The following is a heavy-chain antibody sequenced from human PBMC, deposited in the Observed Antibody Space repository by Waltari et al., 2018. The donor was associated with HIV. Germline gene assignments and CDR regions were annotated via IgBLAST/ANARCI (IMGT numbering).Heavy chain of an antibody. CDR3: VRAQGGRGFCGFTGCYGGSGWDS. Sequence: DVQLLGSGGVPVKLGGSLNLSCEASGFIGGHHCHWARPGLGKGLEWVSSIFRYIPYPYYADSVRGRLTISRYDAKNSLVLQMTSLRVDDTAVYYCVRAQGGRGFCGFTGCYGGSGWDSWGRGTLVTVSS. D-gene: IGHD6-19*01. V-gene: IGHV3-21*02. CDR2: IFRYIPYP. J-gene: IGHJ5*02. CDR1: GFIGGHHC.